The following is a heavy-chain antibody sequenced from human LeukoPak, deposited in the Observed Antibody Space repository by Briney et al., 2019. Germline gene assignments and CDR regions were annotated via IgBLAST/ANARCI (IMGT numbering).Heavy chain of an antibody. CDR1: GYTLTSYA. CDR2: INAGNGNT. D-gene: IGHD3-9*01. V-gene: IGHV1-3*01. J-gene: IGHJ4*02. Sequence: GASVKVSCKASGYTLTSYAMHWVRQAPGQRLEWMGWINAGNGNTKYSQKFQGRVTITRDTSASTAYMELSSLRSEDTAVYDCARNRNYDILTGYSHPLTYFDYWGQGTLVTVSS. CDR3: ARNRNYDILTGYSHPLTYFDY.